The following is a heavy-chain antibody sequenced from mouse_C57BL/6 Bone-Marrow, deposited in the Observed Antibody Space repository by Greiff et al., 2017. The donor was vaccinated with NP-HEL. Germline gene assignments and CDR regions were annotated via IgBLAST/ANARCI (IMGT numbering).Heavy chain of an antibody. V-gene: IGHV3-8*01. CDR3: ARWSFDV. CDR2: ISYSGST. CDR1: GYSITSDY. Sequence: EVKLEESGPGLVKPSQTLSLSCSVSGYSITSDYWNWIRQFPGNKLEYMGDISYSGSTYYNPDLKSRISITRDTSKNQYYLQLNSVTTEDTATYYCARWSFDVWGTGTTVTVSS. J-gene: IGHJ1*03.